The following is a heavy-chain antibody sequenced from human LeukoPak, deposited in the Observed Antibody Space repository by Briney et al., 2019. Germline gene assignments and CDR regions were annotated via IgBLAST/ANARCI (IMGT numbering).Heavy chain of an antibody. J-gene: IGHJ4*02. CDR1: GFTFSNYG. CDR2: IITTGGVS. CDR3: AKASRRLCSSSSCYTLDS. V-gene: IGHV3-23*01. D-gene: IGHD2-2*02. Sequence: GGSLRPSCAASGFTFSNYGLSWVRQAPGKGLEWVSTIITTGGVSDYADSVKGRFTISRDNSRNTLYVQMNSLRAEDTAVYYCAKASRRLCSSSSCYTLDSWGQGTLVTVSS.